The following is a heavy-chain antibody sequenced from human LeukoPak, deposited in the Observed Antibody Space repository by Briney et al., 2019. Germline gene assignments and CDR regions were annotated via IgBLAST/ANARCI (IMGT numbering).Heavy chain of an antibody. V-gene: IGHV3-23*01. CDR3: AKDRTVGASYWYFDL. Sequence: GGSLRLPCAASGFTFSDYYMSCVRRAPGKPLEWVSAISGSGGSTYYADSVKGRFTISRDNSKNTLYLQMNTLRAEDTAIYYCAKDRTVGASYWYFDLWGRGTLVTVSS. CDR1: GFTFSDYY. D-gene: IGHD1-26*01. J-gene: IGHJ2*01. CDR2: ISGSGGST.